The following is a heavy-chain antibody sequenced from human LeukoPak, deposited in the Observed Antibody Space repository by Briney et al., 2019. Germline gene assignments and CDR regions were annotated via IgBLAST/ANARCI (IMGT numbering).Heavy chain of an antibody. D-gene: IGHD6-25*01. J-gene: IGHJ4*02. CDR1: GFTFSSHS. CDR2: ISSSSDFI. Sequence: GGSLRLSCAVSGFTFSSHSMNWGRQAPGKGLEWVSSISSSSDFIFYADSVNGRFTISRDNANNALFLHMNSLRADDTAVYFCARGETLGRLPGFDYWGQGTLVTVSS. CDR3: ARGETLGRLPGFDY. V-gene: IGHV3-21*01.